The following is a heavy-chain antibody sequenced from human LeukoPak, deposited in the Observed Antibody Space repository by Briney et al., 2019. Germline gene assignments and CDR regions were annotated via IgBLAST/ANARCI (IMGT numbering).Heavy chain of an antibody. CDR2: IIPMFGTA. V-gene: IGHV1-69*01. D-gene: IGHD6-25*01. CDR1: RGTFSSSA. J-gene: IGHJ4*02. CDR3: APDQPPLISAAGVY. Sequence: ASVKVSCKASRGTFSSSAISWVRQAPGQGLEWMGGIIPMFGTANYAQKFQGRVTITADESTSTAYMELRSLRSEDTAAYYCAPDQPPLISAAGVYWGQGTMVTVSS.